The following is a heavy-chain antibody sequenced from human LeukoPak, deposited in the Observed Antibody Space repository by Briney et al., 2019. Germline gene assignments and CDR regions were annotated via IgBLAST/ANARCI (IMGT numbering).Heavy chain of an antibody. Sequence: GGSLRLSCAASGFTYSSCAKSWVRQPPGKGLEWVSAIGGSIGSTYYADSVKGRFTISRDNSKNTLYLQMNSLRAEDTAVYYCAKDAVDNILTGYYLDYWGQGTLVTVSS. V-gene: IGHV3-23*01. CDR1: GFTYSSCA. D-gene: IGHD3-9*01. CDR2: IGGSIGST. CDR3: AKDAVDNILTGYYLDY. J-gene: IGHJ4*02.